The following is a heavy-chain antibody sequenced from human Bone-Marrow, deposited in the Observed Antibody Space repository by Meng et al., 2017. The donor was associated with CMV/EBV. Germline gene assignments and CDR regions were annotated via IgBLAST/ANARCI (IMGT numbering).Heavy chain of an antibody. D-gene: IGHD6-13*01. V-gene: IGHV4-61*03. CDR2: ISYTGST. Sequence: SETLSLTCSVSGGSVSSGTYYWSWIRRPPGKGLEWIGYISYTGSTKYNPSLLSRVTISADTSKSLFSLTLDSVTAADTALYYCARSRGGQLAPFDNWGLGTLATVSS. CDR1: GGSVSSGTYY. CDR3: ARSRGGQLAPFDN. J-gene: IGHJ4*02.